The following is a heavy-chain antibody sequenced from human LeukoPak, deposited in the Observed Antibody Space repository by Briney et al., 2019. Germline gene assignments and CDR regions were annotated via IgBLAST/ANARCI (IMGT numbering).Heavy chain of an antibody. CDR2: ISSSSIFI. CDR3: ARDLYGSGSYYDY. V-gene: IGHV3-21*01. D-gene: IGHD3-10*01. J-gene: IGHJ4*02. Sequence: GGSLRLSCAASGFTFSSYAMSWVRQAPGKGLEWVSSISSSSIFIYYADSVKGRFTISRDNARNSLYLQMNSLRAEDTAVYYCARDLYGSGSYYDYWGQGTLVTVSS. CDR1: GFTFSSYA.